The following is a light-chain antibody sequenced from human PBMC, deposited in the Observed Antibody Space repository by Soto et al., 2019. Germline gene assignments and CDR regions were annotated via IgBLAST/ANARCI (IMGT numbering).Light chain of an antibody. CDR1: QSISSW. J-gene: IGKJ4*01. Sequence: DIQMTQSPSTLSASVGDRVTITCRASQSISSWLAWYQQKPGKAPKLLLYQASSLQSGVPSRFSGSGSGTEFTLTISSLQPDDFATYYCQSGFTFGGGTKVEIK. V-gene: IGKV1-5*03. CDR2: QAS. CDR3: QSGFT.